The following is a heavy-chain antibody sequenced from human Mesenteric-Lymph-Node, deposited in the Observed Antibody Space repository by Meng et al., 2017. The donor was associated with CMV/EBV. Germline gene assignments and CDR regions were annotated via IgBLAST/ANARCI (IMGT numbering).Heavy chain of an antibody. D-gene: IGHD3-22*01. CDR1: GFSFWNYG. Sequence: GESLKISCAASGFSFWNYGMNWVRQAPGKGLEWVSGISSSGGSTYYADSVKGRFTISRDNSENTLYLQMNSLRVEDTAVYYCAKNYYDSSGYYPDAFDIWGQGTMVTVSS. J-gene: IGHJ3*02. CDR2: ISSSGGST. CDR3: AKNYYDSSGYYPDAFDI. V-gene: IGHV3-23*01.